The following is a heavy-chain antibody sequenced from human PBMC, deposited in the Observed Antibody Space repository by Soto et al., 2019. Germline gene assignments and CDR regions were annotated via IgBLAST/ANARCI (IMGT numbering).Heavy chain of an antibody. Sequence: SESLKISCKRSVYSFTNYWIVWVRQMPRKGLEWMVIIYPGDSDTRYSPSFQGQVTISADKSISTAYLQWSSLKASDTAMYYCAGGGVRGVITRTRDYYGMDVWGQGTTVTVS. CDR2: IYPGDSDT. CDR3: AGGGVRGVITRTRDYYGMDV. D-gene: IGHD3-10*01. V-gene: IGHV5-51*01. J-gene: IGHJ6*02. CDR1: VYSFTNYW.